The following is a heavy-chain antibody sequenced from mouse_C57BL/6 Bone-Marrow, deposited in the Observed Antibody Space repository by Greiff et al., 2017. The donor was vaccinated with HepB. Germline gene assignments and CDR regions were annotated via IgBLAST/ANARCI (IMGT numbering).Heavy chain of an antibody. D-gene: IGHD3-3*01. CDR2: INYDGSST. CDR3: ARGGLAYFDY. Sequence: EVKVVESEGGLVQPGSSMKLSCTASGFTFSDYYMAWVRQVPEKGLEWVANINYDGSSTYYLDSLKSRFIISRDNAKNILYLQMSSLKSEDTATYYCARGGLAYFDYWGQGTTLTVSS. CDR1: GFTFSDYY. V-gene: IGHV5-16*01. J-gene: IGHJ2*01.